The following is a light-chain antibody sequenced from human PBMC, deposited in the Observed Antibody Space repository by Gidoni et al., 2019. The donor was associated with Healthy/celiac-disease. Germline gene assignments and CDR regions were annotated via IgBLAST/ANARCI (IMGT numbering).Light chain of an antibody. J-gene: IGKJ2*01. V-gene: IGKV1-39*01. Sequence: DIQITQSPSSLSASVGDRVTITCRASQSISSYLNWYQQKPGKAPKLLIYAASSLQSGVPSRFSGSGSGTDFTLTISSLQPEDFATYYCQQSYSTPHTFGQGPSWRSN. CDR1: QSISSY. CDR2: AAS. CDR3: QQSYSTPHT.